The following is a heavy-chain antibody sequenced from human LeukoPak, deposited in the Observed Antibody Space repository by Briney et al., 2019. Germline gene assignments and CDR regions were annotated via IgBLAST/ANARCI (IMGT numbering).Heavy chain of an antibody. CDR1: GLTFSTYW. CDR2: IKFDGSLA. CDR3: VAGHYDSRMYFDL. D-gene: IGHD3-16*01. V-gene: IGHV3-74*01. Sequence: GGSLRLSCTASGLTFSTYWVHWVRQAPGKGLVWVSQIKFDGSLASYADSVKGRFTISRDNAKNTLYLQMNTLGTEDTAVYYCVAGHYDSRMYFDLWGRGTLVTVSS. J-gene: IGHJ2*01.